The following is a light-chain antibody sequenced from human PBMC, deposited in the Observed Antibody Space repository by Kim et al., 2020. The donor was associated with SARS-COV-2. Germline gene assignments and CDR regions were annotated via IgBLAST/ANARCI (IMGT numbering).Light chain of an antibody. CDR2: DVS. V-gene: IGLV2-14*03. CDR1: SSDVGGYNY. Sequence: QSALTQPASVSGSPGQSITISCTGTSSDVGGYNYVSCYQQHPGKAPKLMIYDVSNRPSGVSNRFSGSKSGNTASLTISGIQAEDEADYYCSSYTSSSTLVVFGGGTQLTDL. CDR3: SSYTSSSTLVV. J-gene: IGLJ2*01.